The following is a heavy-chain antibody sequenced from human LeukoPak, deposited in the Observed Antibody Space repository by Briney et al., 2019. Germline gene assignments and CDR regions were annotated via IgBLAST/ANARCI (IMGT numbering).Heavy chain of an antibody. D-gene: IGHD3-22*01. Sequence: SETLSLTCTVSGGSISSAPYYWSWIRQRPGKGLEWMGYISHSGNTYYNPSLKSRLNISADTSRNQFSLKLRSVTAADTALYSCAREGYYYDSSGPIDYRGQGTRVTVSS. CDR3: AREGYYYDSSGPIDY. J-gene: IGHJ4*02. V-gene: IGHV4-31*03. CDR2: ISHSGNT. CDR1: GGSISSAPYY.